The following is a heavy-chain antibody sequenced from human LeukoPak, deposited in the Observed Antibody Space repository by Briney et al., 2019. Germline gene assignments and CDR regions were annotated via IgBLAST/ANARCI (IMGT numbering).Heavy chain of an antibody. D-gene: IGHD6-13*01. Sequence: PGGSLRLSCVDSGFTFSTYWMSWVRQAPGKGLEWVANIKQDGSEKNYVDSVKGRFTISRDNAKNSLYLQMNSLRAEDTAIYYCARDQGYSNRWDQGTLVTVSS. CDR3: ARDQGYSNR. CDR2: IKQDGSEK. CDR1: GFTFSTYW. V-gene: IGHV3-7*01. J-gene: IGHJ4*02.